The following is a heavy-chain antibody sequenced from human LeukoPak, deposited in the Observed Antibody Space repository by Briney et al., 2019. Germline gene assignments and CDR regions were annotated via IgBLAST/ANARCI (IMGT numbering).Heavy chain of an antibody. J-gene: IGHJ4*02. CDR3: ASHDGSGSYYHYFDY. CDR1: GFTFSSYE. D-gene: IGHD3-10*01. Sequence: GGSLRRSCAASGFTFSSYEMNWVRQAPGKGLESVSYISSSGSTIYYADSVKGRFTISRDNAKNSLYLQMNSLRAEDTAVYYCASHDGSGSYYHYFDYWGQGTLVTVSS. V-gene: IGHV3-48*03. CDR2: ISSSGSTI.